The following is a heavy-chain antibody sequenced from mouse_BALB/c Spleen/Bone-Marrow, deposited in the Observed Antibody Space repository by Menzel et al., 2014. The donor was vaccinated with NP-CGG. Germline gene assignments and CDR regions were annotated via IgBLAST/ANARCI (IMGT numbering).Heavy chain of an antibody. V-gene: IGHV1S33*01. J-gene: IGHJ4*01. CDR3: ARAPAMDY. CDR2: IYPGDGST. CDR1: GYTFRSSD. Sequence: LQESGPELVKPGALVKISCKASGYTFRSSDINWVKQRPGQGLEWIGWIYPGDGSTKYNEKLKGKATLTADKYSNRAYLQLSSLTSETSAVYYYARAPAMDYWGQGTSVTVSS. D-gene: IGHD1-1*02.